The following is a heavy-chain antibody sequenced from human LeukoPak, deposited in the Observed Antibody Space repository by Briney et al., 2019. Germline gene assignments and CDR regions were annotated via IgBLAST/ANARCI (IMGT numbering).Heavy chain of an antibody. J-gene: IGHJ4*02. CDR1: GGSFSGYY. CDR3: ARARGSGYDSFDY. Sequence: SETLSLTCAVYGGSFSGYYWSWIRQPPGKGLEWIGEINHSGSTNYNPSLKSRVTISVDTSKNQFTLKLSSVTAADTAVYYCARARGSGYDSFDYWGQGTLVTVSS. V-gene: IGHV4-34*01. D-gene: IGHD5-12*01. CDR2: INHSGST.